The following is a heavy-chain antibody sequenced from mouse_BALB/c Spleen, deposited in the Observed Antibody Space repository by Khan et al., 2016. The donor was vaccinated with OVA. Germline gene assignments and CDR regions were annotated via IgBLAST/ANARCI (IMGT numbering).Heavy chain of an antibody. D-gene: IGHD1-1*01. CDR2: ITYSGNT. CDR3: ARSYGSLAMDY. J-gene: IGHJ4*01. V-gene: IGHV3-8*02. CDR1: GDSITSGF. Sequence: EVQLVESGPSLVKPSQTLSLTCSVTGDSITSGFWNWIRKFPGNKFEYLGYITYSGNTYYNPSLKSRIFITRDTSKSQYYLQLNSVTTEDTATYYCARSYGSLAMDYWGQGTSVTVSS.